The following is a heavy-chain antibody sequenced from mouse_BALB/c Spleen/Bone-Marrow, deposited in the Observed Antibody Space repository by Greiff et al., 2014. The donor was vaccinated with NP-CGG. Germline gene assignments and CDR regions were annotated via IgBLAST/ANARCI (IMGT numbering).Heavy chain of an antibody. CDR3: ARRATTVVATDY. CDR2: INPSNGRT. D-gene: IGHD1-1*01. V-gene: IGHV1S81*02. CDR1: GYTFTSYW. Sequence: VQLQQSGAELVKPGASAKLSCKASGYTFTSYWMHWVKQRPGQGLEWIGEINPSNGRTNYNEKFKSKATLTVDKSSSTAYMQLSSLTSEDSAVYYCARRATTVVATDYWGQGTTLTVSS. J-gene: IGHJ2*01.